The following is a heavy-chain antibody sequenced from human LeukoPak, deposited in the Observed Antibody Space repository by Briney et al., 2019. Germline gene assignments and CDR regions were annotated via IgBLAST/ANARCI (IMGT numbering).Heavy chain of an antibody. CDR3: ARDEGDGFDP. J-gene: IGHJ5*02. D-gene: IGHD3-10*01. V-gene: IGHV4-39*07. Sequence: PSETLSLTCTVSGGSISSSGYFWGWIRQSPGKGLEWIGSVYHSGSTYYNPSLKSRVTISVDTSKNQFSLKLSSVTAADTAVYYCARDEGDGFDPWGQGTLVTVSS. CDR2: VYHSGST. CDR1: GGSISSSGYF.